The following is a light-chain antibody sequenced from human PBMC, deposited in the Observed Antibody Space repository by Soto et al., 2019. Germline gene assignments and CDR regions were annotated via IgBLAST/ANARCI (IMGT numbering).Light chain of an antibody. J-gene: IGLJ1*01. V-gene: IGLV2-11*01. CDR2: DVN. CDR3: CSYGSNYNYV. CDR1: SSDVGGYNY. Sequence: QSALTQPRSVSGSPGQSVTISCTGTSSDVGGYNYVSWYQQHPGKATKLMIYDVNERPSGVPDRFAGSKSGNTASLTISGLPAEDEADYYCCSYGSNYNYVFGTGTKLTVL.